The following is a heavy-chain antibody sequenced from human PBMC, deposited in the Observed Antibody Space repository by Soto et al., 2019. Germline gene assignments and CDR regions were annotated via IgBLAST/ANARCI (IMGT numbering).Heavy chain of an antibody. J-gene: IGHJ6*02. CDR1: GFTFSSYD. V-gene: IGHV3-13*01. CDR3: ARGRVGHYYYYGMDV. Sequence: EVQLVESGGGLVQPGGSLRLSCAASGFTFSSYDMHWVRQATGKGLEWVSAIGTAGDTYYPGSVKGRFTISRENAKNSLYLQMTSLRAGDTAVYYCARGRVGHYYYYGMDVWGQGTTVTVSS. CDR2: IGTAGDT.